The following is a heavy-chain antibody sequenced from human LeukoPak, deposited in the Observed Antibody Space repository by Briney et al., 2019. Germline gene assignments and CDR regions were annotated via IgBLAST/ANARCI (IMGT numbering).Heavy chain of an antibody. CDR3: ARDQSDFWTPRGAFDI. V-gene: IGHV1-69*04. CDR2: IIPILGIA. J-gene: IGHJ3*02. CDR1: GGTFSSYA. D-gene: IGHD3-3*01. Sequence: GSSVKVSCKASGGTFSSYAISWVRQAPEQGLEWMGRIIPILGIANYAQKFQGRVTFTADKSTSTAYMELSSLRSEDTAVYYCARDQSDFWTPRGAFDIWGLGTMVTVSS.